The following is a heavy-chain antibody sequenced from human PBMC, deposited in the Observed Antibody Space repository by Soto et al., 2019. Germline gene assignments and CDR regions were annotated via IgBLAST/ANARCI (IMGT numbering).Heavy chain of an antibody. CDR3: AHRRLGYPFFDC. CDR1: GFAFSTSGVG. Sequence: QITLTESGPTLVKPTQTLTLTCNFSGFAFSTSGVGVGWIRQPPGKALEWLALIYWNDNQRYGPSLKSRLTISADTSRNRVVLTMTNMDPVDTATYYCAHRRLGYPFFDCWGQGTLVVDTS. D-gene: IGHD5-12*01. V-gene: IGHV2-5*01. J-gene: IGHJ4*02. CDR2: IYWNDNQ.